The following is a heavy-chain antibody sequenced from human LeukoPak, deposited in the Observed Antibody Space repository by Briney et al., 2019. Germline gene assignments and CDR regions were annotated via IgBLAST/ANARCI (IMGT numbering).Heavy chain of an antibody. CDR3: ATLVGAMYAFDI. D-gene: IGHD1-26*01. CDR2: INPNSGGT. J-gene: IGHJ3*02. V-gene: IGHV1-2*02. CDR1: GYTFTGFY. Sequence: EASVKVSCKASGYTFTGFYMHWVRQAPGQGLEWMGWINPNSGGTIYAQKFQGRVTMTEDTSTDTAYMELSSLRSEDTAVYYCATLVGAMYAFDIWGQGTMVTVSS.